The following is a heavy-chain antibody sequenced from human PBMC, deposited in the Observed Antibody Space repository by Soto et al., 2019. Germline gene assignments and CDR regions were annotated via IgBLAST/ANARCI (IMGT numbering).Heavy chain of an antibody. CDR1: GYNFFDYG. D-gene: IGHD1-1*01. CDR2: VSPKSGNT. CDR3: ARGRTVSSIGPLLV. J-gene: IGHJ1*01. Sequence: QIQLVQSGAEVKKPGASVKVSCKATGYNFFDYGVNSVRQAPGQGLEWMGWVSPKSGNTDFARKVQGRVTMTADTSTNTAYLELRGLRSDDTAVYYCARGRTVSSIGPLLVWGQGTLVSVSS. V-gene: IGHV1-18*01.